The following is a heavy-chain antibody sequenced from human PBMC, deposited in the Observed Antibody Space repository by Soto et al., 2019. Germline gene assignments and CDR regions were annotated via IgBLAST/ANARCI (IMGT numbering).Heavy chain of an antibody. CDR3: AKAPPALNYYYYYMAV. Sequence: GGSLRLSCAASGFTFSSYGMHWVRQAPGKGLEWVAVISYDGSNKYYADSVKGRFTISRDNSKNTLYLQMNSLRAEDTAVYYCAKAPPALNYYYYYMAVWGKGTTVTVSS. J-gene: IGHJ6*03. CDR1: GFTFSSYG. CDR2: ISYDGSNK. V-gene: IGHV3-30*18. D-gene: IGHD2-2*01.